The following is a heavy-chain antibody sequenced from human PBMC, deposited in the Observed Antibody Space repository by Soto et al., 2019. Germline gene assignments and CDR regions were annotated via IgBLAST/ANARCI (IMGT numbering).Heavy chain of an antibody. D-gene: IGHD3-22*01. Sequence: QVQLVQSGAEVKKPGSSVKVSYKASGGTFSSYAISWVRQAPGQGLEWMGGIIPIFGTANYAQKFQGRVTITADESTSTAYMELSSLRSEDTAVYYCARDLYYYDSSGYYTDAFDIWGQGTMVTVSS. J-gene: IGHJ3*02. CDR1: GGTFSSYA. CDR3: ARDLYYYDSSGYYTDAFDI. CDR2: IIPIFGTA. V-gene: IGHV1-69*01.